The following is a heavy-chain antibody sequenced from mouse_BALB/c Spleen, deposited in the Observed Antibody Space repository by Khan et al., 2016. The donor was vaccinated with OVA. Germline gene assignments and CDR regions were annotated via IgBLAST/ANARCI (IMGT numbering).Heavy chain of an antibody. V-gene: IGHV2-9*02. CDR1: GFSLTSYG. D-gene: IGHD1-2*01. CDR2: IWAGGST. CDR3: ARVHYYGYGFAY. Sequence: QVQLKESGPGLVAPSQSLSITCTVSGFSLTSYGVHWVRQPPEKGLEWPGVIWAGGSTNYNSALMSRLSISKDNSKSQVFLKMNSLQTDDTAMYYCARVHYYGYGFAYWGQGTLVTVSA. J-gene: IGHJ3*01.